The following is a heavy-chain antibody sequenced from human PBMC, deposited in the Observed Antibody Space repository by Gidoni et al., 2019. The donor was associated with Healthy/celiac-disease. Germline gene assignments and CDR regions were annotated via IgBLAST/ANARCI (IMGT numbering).Heavy chain of an antibody. CDR3: ARGKVTMVLGVIITFDY. D-gene: IGHD3-10*01. Sequence: EVQLVEAGGGRGKTGGSLRRSGEASGVTCRSDSINGVRQAPGKGLEWFSSISSSSSYIYYADSVKGRFTISRDNAKNSLFLQMTSLRAEDTAVYYCARGKVTMVLGVIITFDYWGQGTLVTVSS. J-gene: IGHJ4*02. V-gene: IGHV3-21*01. CDR2: ISSSSSYI. CDR1: GVTCRSDS.